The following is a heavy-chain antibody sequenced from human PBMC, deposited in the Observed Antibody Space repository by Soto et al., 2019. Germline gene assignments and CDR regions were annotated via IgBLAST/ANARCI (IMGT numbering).Heavy chain of an antibody. J-gene: IGHJ4*02. CDR1: GYTFASYA. CDR3: AGDPPPPDY. Sequence: ASVKVSCKASGYTFASYAISWMRQAPGQGLEWMGWISAYNGNTNYAQKLQGRVTMTTDTSTSTAYMELRSLRSDDTAVYYCAGDPPPPDYWGQGTLVTAPQ. CDR2: ISAYNGNT. V-gene: IGHV1-18*01.